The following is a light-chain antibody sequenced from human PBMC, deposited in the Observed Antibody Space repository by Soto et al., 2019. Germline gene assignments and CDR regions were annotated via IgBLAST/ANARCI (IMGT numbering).Light chain of an antibody. CDR1: SSNIGSNT. V-gene: IGLV1-44*01. Sequence: QSVLTQPPSASGTPGQRVTISCSGSSSNIGSNTVNWYQQLPGTAPKLLIYSNNQRPSRVPDRFSGSKSGTSASLAISGLQSEDEADYYCAAWDDSLNGLYVFGTGTKLTVL. CDR3: AAWDDSLNGLYV. CDR2: SNN. J-gene: IGLJ1*01.